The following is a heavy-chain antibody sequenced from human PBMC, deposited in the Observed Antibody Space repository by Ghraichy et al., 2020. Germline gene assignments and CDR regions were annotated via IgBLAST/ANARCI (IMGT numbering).Heavy chain of an antibody. CDR3: AKGEAFYYGSGSYGGSDY. J-gene: IGHJ4*02. D-gene: IGHD3-10*01. Sequence: LSLTCAGSGFTFSSYAMSWVRQAPGKGLEWMSAISGSGGSTYYADSVKGRFTISRDNSKNSLYLQMISLREEDTAVYYCAKGEAFYYGSGSYGGSDYWGQGTQVTVSS. CDR1: GFTFSSYA. V-gene: IGHV3-23*01. CDR2: ISGSGGST.